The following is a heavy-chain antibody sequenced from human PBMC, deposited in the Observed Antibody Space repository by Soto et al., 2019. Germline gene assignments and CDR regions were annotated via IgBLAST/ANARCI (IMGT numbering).Heavy chain of an antibody. Sequence: SETLSLTCTVSDGSINSGDYYWSWIRQPPGKGLEWLSYIYYSGGTYYNPSLKSRVTISIDTSKNQFSLNLSSVTAADTAVYYCAREETGSFYFDYWGQGILVTVSS. V-gene: IGHV4-30-4*01. CDR2: IYYSGGT. CDR3: AREETGSFYFDY. J-gene: IGHJ4*02. D-gene: IGHD3-10*01. CDR1: DGSINSGDYY.